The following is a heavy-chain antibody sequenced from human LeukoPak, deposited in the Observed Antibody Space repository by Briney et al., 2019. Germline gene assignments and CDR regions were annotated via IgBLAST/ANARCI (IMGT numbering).Heavy chain of an antibody. CDR3: ARIQYYDSSGYAPLGY. V-gene: IGHV3-7*01. J-gene: IGHJ4*02. CDR2: IKQDGSEI. Sequence: PGGSLRLSCAASGFSFSNYWMSWVRQAPGKGLEWVANIKQDGSEIYYVDSVKGRFTISRDNAKNSLYLQMNSLRAEDTAVYYCARIQYYDSSGYAPLGYWGQGTLVTVSS. CDR1: GFSFSNYW. D-gene: IGHD3-22*01.